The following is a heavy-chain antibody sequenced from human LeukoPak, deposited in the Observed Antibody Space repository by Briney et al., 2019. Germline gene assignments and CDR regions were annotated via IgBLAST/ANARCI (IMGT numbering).Heavy chain of an antibody. Sequence: PGGSLRLSCAASGFTFSSYAMSWVRQAPGEGLEWVSAISGSCGSTYYADSVKGRFTISRDNSKDTLYLQMNSLRAEDTAVYYCAKDQRLTMVRGVISRRGNWFDPWGQGTLVTVSS. CDR2: ISGSCGST. CDR3: AKDQRLTMVRGVISRRGNWFDP. D-gene: IGHD3-10*01. V-gene: IGHV3-23*01. J-gene: IGHJ5*02. CDR1: GFTFSSYA.